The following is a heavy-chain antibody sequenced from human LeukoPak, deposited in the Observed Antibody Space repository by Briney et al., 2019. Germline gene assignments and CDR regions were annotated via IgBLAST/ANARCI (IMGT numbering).Heavy chain of an antibody. J-gene: IGHJ3*02. CDR2: INHSGST. V-gene: IGHV4-34*01. CDR3: ARGRRYCSSTSCYRSPRYAFDI. CDR1: GGSFSGYY. Sequence: PSETLSLTCAVYGGSFSGYYWSWIRQPPGKGLEWIGEINHSGSTNYNPSLKSRVTISVDTSKNQFSLKLSSVTAADTAVYYCARGRRYCSSTSCYRSPRYAFDIWGRGTMVTVSS. D-gene: IGHD2-2*02.